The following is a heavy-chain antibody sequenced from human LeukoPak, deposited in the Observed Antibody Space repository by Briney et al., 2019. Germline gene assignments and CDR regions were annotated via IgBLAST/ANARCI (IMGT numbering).Heavy chain of an antibody. CDR3: ARNSGWFDSSGYYFHF. CDR2: IRYDGNKK. Sequence: PGGSLRLSCAASGFTLSEYGMHWVRQASGKGLEWVSFIRYDGNKKYYIDSVKGRFTISRDNSENTVSLQMSSVRVEDTAVYYCARNSGWFDSSGYYFHFWGQGTLVTVSS. D-gene: IGHD6-19*01. J-gene: IGHJ4*02. V-gene: IGHV3-30*02. CDR1: GFTLSEYG.